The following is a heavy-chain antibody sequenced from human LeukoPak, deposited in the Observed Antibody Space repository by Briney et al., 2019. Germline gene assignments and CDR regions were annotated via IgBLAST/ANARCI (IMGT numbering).Heavy chain of an antibody. J-gene: IGHJ6*02. D-gene: IGHD2-8*01. CDR2: IYSGGST. CDR3: ARVPRLIYGMDV. V-gene: IGHV3-53*01. CDR1: GFTVSSNY. Sequence: PGGSLRPSCAASGFTVSSNYMSWVRQAPGKGLEWVSVIYSGGSTYYADSVKGRFTISRDNSKNTLYLQMNSLRAEDTAVYYCARVPRLIYGMDVWGQGTTVTVSS.